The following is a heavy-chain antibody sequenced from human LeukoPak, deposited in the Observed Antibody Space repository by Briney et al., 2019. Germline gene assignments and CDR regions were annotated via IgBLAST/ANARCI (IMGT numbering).Heavy chain of an antibody. CDR3: ASYRYSSEFDP. J-gene: IGHJ5*02. CDR2: IYYSGST. V-gene: IGHV4-59*08. D-gene: IGHD6-19*01. CDR1: GGSISSYY. Sequence: SETLSLTCTVSGGSISSYYWSWIRQPPGKGLEWIGYIYYSGSTNYNPSLKSRVTISVDTSKNQFSLKLSSVTAADTAVYYCASYRYSSEFDPWGQGTLVTVSS.